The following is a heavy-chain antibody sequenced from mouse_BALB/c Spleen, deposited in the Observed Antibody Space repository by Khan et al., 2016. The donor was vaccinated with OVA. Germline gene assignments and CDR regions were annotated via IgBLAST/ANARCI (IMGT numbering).Heavy chain of an antibody. CDR1: GYSLTRYG. J-gene: IGHJ2*01. V-gene: IGHV2-9*02. CDR2: ICAGGGT. D-gene: IGHD3-3*01. CDR3: GRYKYRARY. Sequence: QVQLKESGPGLVAPSQTLSISCAASGYSLTRYGVHWVRQPPGQGLEWLGLICAGGGTTYNWAHMSRLSISIDNTKSLVLVIRNSLQTDDTALYYCGRYKYRARYWGQGTTLTVSA.